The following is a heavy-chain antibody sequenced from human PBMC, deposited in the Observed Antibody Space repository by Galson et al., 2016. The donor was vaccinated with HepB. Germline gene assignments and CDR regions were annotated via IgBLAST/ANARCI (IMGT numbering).Heavy chain of an antibody. J-gene: IGHJ4*02. Sequence: SLRLSCAASGFTFSSYGMHWVRQAPGKGLEWVAVISYDGSNKYYADSVKGRFTISRDKSKNTLYLQMNSLRAEDTAVYYCAKEQYTSRWYAEYYFDYWGQGTRVTVSS. D-gene: IGHD6-13*01. CDR1: GFTFSSYG. CDR3: AKEQYTSRWYAEYYFDY. V-gene: IGHV3-30*18. CDR2: ISYDGSNK.